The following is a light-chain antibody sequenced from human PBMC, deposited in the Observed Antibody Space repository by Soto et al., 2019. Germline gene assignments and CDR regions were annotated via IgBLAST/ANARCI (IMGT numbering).Light chain of an antibody. CDR2: YDN. V-gene: IGLV3-21*01. J-gene: IGLJ2*01. CDR1: NIGSKS. Sequence: SYELTQPPSMSVAPGKTATITCGGNNIGSKSVHWYQQKPGQAPVLVIYYDNNRPSGIPERFSGSNSGNTATLTISRVEAGDEAGYCCQVWDSSSDHEIFGGGTKLTVL. CDR3: QVWDSSSDHEI.